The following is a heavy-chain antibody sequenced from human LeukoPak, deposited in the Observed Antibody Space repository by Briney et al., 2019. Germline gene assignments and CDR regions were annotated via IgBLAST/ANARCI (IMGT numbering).Heavy chain of an antibody. CDR1: GFTFTSSA. Sequence: SVKVSCKASGFTFTSSAVQWVRQARGQRLEWIGWIVVGSGNTNYAQKFQERVTITRDMSTSTAYMELSSLRSEDTAVYYCAADEVYDFWSGSRGYMDVWGKGTTVTVSS. V-gene: IGHV1-58*01. D-gene: IGHD3-3*01. J-gene: IGHJ6*03. CDR3: AADEVYDFWSGSRGYMDV. CDR2: IVVGSGNT.